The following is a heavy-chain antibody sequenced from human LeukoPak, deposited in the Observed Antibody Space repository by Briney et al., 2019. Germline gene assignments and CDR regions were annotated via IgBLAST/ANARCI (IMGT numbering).Heavy chain of an antibody. J-gene: IGHJ4*02. CDR3: ARNIGDFDY. CDR1: GGSISSYY. V-gene: IGHV4-59*01. Sequence: PSETLSLTCTVSGGSISSYYWSWIRQPPGKGLEWIGYIHYSGTTNYNPSLKSRVTISVDTSKNQFSLKLSSVTAADTAVYYCARNIGDFDYWGQGTLVTVSS. CDR2: IHYSGTT.